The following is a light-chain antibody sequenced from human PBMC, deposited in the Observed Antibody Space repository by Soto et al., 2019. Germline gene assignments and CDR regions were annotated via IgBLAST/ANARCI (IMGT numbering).Light chain of an antibody. CDR2: EVS. J-gene: IGLJ1*01. CDR1: SSDAGGYNY. CDR3: SSYTRTSTRV. Sequence: QSVLTQPASVSGSPRQSITISCTGTSSDAGGYNYVSWYQQHPGKAPKLMISEVSNRPSGVSNRFSGSKSGNTASLTISGLQAEDEADYYCSSYTRTSTRVFGTGTKVTVL. V-gene: IGLV2-14*01.